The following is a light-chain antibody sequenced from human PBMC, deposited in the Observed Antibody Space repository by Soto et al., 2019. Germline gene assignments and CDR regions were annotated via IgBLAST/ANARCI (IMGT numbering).Light chain of an antibody. CDR2: GAS. Sequence: EIVMTQSPATLSVSPGARAPLSCRARQSVSSNLAWYQQKPGQAPRLLIYGASTRATGIPARFSGSGSGTEFTLTISSLQSEDFAVYYCQQYGNSPKTFGQGTRLEIK. J-gene: IGKJ5*01. CDR1: QSVSSN. CDR3: QQYGNSPKT. V-gene: IGKV3-15*01.